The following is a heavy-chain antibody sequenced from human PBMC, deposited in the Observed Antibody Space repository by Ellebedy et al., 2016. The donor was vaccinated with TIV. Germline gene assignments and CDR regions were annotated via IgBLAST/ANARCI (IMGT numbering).Heavy chain of an antibody. Sequence: SETLSLXCTVSRGSISTTKNYWGWIRQPPGKGLEWIGSIYYSGRTFYNPSLKSRVTISLDTSKNQFSLKLSSVTAVDTAVYYCARSGVYDSSGYYWGDFDYWGQGTLVTVSS. CDR1: RGSISTTKNY. V-gene: IGHV4-39*07. CDR3: ARSGVYDSSGYYWGDFDY. CDR2: IYYSGRT. D-gene: IGHD3-22*01. J-gene: IGHJ4*02.